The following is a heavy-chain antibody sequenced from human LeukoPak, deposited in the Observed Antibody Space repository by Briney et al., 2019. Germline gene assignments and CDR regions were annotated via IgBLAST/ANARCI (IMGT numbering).Heavy chain of an antibody. CDR2: IKQDGSEK. Sequence: GGSLRLSCEASEFTFRRYSMNWVRQAPGKGLEWVANIKQDGSEKYYVDSVKGRFSISRDNAKNSVYLQMNSLRAEDTAVYYCARDPGVRGSFYHDAFDIWGQGTMVTVSS. CDR1: EFTFRRYS. CDR3: ARDPGVRGSFYHDAFDI. V-gene: IGHV3-7*01. D-gene: IGHD1-26*01. J-gene: IGHJ3*02.